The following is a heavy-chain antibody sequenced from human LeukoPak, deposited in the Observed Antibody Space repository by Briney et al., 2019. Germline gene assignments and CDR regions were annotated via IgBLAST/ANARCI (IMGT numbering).Heavy chain of an antibody. CDR3: LSDRDN. Sequence: PGGSLRLSCAASGFTFSNASMTWVRHGQGKGLERVGRIKTKGEGGTVDYAAHVKGRFTISSDHSKNTLYLQMNSLKTEDTVIYYCLSDRDNWGQGTLVTVSS. V-gene: IGHV3-15*01. J-gene: IGHJ4*02. CDR2: IKTKGEGGTV. CDR1: GFTFSNAS.